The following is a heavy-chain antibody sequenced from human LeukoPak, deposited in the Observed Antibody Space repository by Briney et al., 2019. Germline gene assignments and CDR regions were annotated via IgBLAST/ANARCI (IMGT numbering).Heavy chain of an antibody. CDR2: LNPSDGDT. J-gene: IGHJ4*02. Sequence: ASVKVSCKASGHTFTSNFVHWVRQAPGQGLEWMAVLNPSDGDTTYAQKFQGRITMTSDTSTGTVYMELSSLRSEDTAVYYCAGETDAFDYWGQGTLVTVSS. CDR1: GHTFTSNF. V-gene: IGHV1-46*01. CDR3: AGETDAFDY.